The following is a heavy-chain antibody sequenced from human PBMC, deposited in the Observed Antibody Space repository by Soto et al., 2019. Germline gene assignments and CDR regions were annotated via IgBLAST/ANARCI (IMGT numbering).Heavy chain of an antibody. D-gene: IGHD6-13*01. CDR3: ASYSIAAAGTFDY. Sequence: SETLSLTCTVSGGSISSYYWSWIRQPPGKGLEWIGYIYYNGSTNYNPSLKSRVTISVDTSKNQFSLKLSSVTAADTAVYYCASYSIAAAGTFDYWGQGTLVTVSS. CDR1: GGSISSYY. CDR2: IYYNGST. J-gene: IGHJ4*02. V-gene: IGHV4-59*01.